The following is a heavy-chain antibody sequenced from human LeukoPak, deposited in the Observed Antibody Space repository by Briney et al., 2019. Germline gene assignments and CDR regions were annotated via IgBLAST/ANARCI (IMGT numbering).Heavy chain of an antibody. Sequence: PSETLSLTCTVSGGSISSSSYYWGWIRQPPGKGLEWIGSIYYSGSTYYNPSLKSRVTISVDTSKNQFSLKLSSVTAADTAVYYCARPKDSSGYFGGDEYFQHWGQGTLVTVSS. CDR3: ARPKDSSGYFGGDEYFQH. CDR2: IYYSGST. V-gene: IGHV4-39*01. CDR1: GGSISSSSYY. J-gene: IGHJ1*01. D-gene: IGHD3-22*01.